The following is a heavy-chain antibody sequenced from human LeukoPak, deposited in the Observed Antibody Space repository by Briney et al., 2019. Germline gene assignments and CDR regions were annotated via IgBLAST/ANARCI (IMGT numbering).Heavy chain of an antibody. J-gene: IGHJ4*02. CDR1: GGTFSSYA. D-gene: IGHD1-7*01. Sequence: SVKVSCKASGGTFSSYAISWVRQAPGQGLEWMGRIIPILGIANYAQKFQGRVTITADKSTSTAYMELSSLRSEDTAVYYCARVRNYRDLDYWGQGTLVTVSS. CDR3: ARVRNYRDLDY. CDR2: IIPILGIA. V-gene: IGHV1-69*04.